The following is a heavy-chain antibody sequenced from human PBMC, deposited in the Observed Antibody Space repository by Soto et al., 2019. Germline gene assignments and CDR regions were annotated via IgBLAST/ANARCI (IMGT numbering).Heavy chain of an antibody. Sequence: QVQLVQSGAEVKKPGASVKVSCKASGYTFTNYAFSWVRQAPGQGLEWMGWISAYNGNTNYPQKLQGRVTITTDTSTSTAYMELRSLRSDDTAVYSCARDLAAAGPFDCWGQGTLVTVSS. CDR3: ARDLAAAGPFDC. D-gene: IGHD6-13*01. CDR2: ISAYNGNT. V-gene: IGHV1-18*01. CDR1: GYTFTNYA. J-gene: IGHJ4*02.